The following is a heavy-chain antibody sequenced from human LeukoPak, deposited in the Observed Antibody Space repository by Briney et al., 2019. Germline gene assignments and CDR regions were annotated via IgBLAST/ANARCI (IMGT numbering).Heavy chain of an antibody. CDR3: ARAPPSSGYAYHLDI. CDR2: IYSDGTIT. CDR1: GFTFSNYW. V-gene: IGHV3-74*01. D-gene: IGHD5-18*01. Sequence: PGGSLRLSCAASGFTFSNYWMHWVRQAPGKGLVWVSRIYSDGTITTYADSVKGRFTISRDNAKNTMYLQMNSLRAEDTAVYDCARAPPSSGYAYHLDIWGQGTMVTVSS. J-gene: IGHJ3*02.